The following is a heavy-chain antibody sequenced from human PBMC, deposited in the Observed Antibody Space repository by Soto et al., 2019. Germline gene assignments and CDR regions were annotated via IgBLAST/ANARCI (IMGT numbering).Heavy chain of an antibody. V-gene: IGHV4-59*01. CDR1: GGSISSYY. Sequence: SETLSLTCTVSGGSISSYYWSWIRQPPGKGLEWIGYIYYSGSTNYNPSLKSRVTISVDTSKNQLSLKLTSVTAADTAVYYCARPPGGVYYYGMDVWCQGNTVTVSS. CDR3: ARPPGGVYYYGMDV. J-gene: IGHJ6*02. D-gene: IGHD1-26*01. CDR2: IYYSGST.